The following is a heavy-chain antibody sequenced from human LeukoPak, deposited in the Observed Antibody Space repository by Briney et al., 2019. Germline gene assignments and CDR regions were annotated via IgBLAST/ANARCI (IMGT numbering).Heavy chain of an antibody. CDR2: ITGRSGST. CDR3: ARVIGYCSDTSCFEGN. J-gene: IGHJ4*02. CDR1: GFTFSSYA. D-gene: IGHD2-2*01. V-gene: IGHV3-23*01. Sequence: GGSLRLSCAASGFTFSSYAMTWVRQAPGKGLEWVSGITGRSGSTYYADSVKGRFTISRDNSKNTLYLQMNSPRAEDTAVYHCARVIGYCSDTSCFEGNWGQGTLVTVSS.